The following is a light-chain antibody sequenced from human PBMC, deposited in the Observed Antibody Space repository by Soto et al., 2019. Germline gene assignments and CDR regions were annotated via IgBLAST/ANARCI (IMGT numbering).Light chain of an antibody. V-gene: IGKV3-20*01. CDR2: GAS. Sequence: EIVLTQSPGTLSLSPGERATLSCRASQSVSSSFLAWYRQKPGQAPRLLIYGASSRATGIPDRFSGSGSGTDFTLTIGRLEPEDFAVYYCQQYDSSPRAFGQGTKLEIK. CDR3: QQYDSSPRA. J-gene: IGKJ2*01. CDR1: QSVSSSF.